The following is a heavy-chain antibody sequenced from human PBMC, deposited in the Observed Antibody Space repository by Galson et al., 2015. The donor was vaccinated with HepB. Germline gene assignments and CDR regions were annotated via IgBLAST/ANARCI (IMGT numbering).Heavy chain of an antibody. CDR2: IGGSGDHI. J-gene: IGHJ5*02. Sequence: SLRLSCAASGFIFNNYAMNWVRQAPGKGLEWVSAIGGSGDHIFYADSVKGRFTISRDNSKNTLYLEMNSLRADDTAVYYCVRDRADSGDSWGQGTLVTVSS. V-gene: IGHV3-23*01. CDR3: VRDRADSGDS. CDR1: GFIFNNYA. D-gene: IGHD1-26*01.